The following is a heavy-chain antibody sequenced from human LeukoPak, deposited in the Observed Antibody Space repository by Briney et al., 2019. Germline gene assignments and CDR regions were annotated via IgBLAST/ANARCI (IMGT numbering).Heavy chain of an antibody. J-gene: IGHJ4*02. Sequence: ASVKVSCKASGYTFTGHYMHWVRQAPGQGLEWMGWIDPNSGGTNYAQNFQGRVTMTRDTSITTGYMELSRLTSDDSAVYYCARWRRYSNGWSGPFDDWGQGTLVTVSS. D-gene: IGHD6-19*01. CDR1: GYTFTGHY. V-gene: IGHV1-2*02. CDR3: ARWRRYSNGWSGPFDD. CDR2: IDPNSGGT.